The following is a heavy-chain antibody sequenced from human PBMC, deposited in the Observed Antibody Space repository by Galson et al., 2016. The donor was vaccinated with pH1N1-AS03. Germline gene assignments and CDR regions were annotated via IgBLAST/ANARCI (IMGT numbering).Heavy chain of an antibody. CDR1: GFPFSTYA. D-gene: IGHD5-12*01. CDR3: TTDGPGGYIT. Sequence: SLRLSCAASGFPFSTYAMSWVRQAPGKGLEWIGRIKSETDGGTTDYAAPVKGRFTISRDDSINTLYLQMNSLQTDDTGAYFCTTDGPGGYITWGQGTLVTVSS. CDR2: IKSETDGGTT. V-gene: IGHV3-15*01. J-gene: IGHJ3*01.